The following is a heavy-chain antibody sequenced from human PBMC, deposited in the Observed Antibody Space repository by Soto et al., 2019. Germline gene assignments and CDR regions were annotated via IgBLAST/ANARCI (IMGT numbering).Heavy chain of an antibody. CDR2: ISYDGSNK. D-gene: IGHD3-22*01. V-gene: IGHV3-30-3*01. J-gene: IGHJ6*02. CDR3: ARDESTSDADYDSSGYYPGGMDV. CDR1: GFTFSSYA. Sequence: QVQLVESGGGVVQPGRSLRLSCAASGFTFSSYAMHWVRQAPGKGLEWVAVISYDGSNKYYADSVKGRFTISRDNSKNTLYLQMNSRRAEDTAVYYCARDESTSDADYDSSGYYPGGMDVWGQGTTVTVSS.